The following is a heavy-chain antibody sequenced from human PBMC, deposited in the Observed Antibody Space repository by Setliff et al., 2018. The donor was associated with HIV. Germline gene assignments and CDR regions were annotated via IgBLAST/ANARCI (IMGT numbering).Heavy chain of an antibody. Sequence: GGSLRLSCAASGFTFSDHYMSWISQAPGKGLEWVSYISGSSSHINYADSVKGRFTISRDNAKNSLYLQMSSLRAEDTAVYYCAREGSSSSWFDPWGQGTLVTVS. V-gene: IGHV3-11*06. J-gene: IGHJ5*02. CDR3: AREGSSSSWFDP. CDR1: GFTFSDHY. D-gene: IGHD6-6*01. CDR2: ISGSSSHI.